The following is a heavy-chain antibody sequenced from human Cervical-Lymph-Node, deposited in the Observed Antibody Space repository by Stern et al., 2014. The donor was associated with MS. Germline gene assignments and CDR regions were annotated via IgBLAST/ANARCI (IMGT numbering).Heavy chain of an antibody. CDR1: GDSISNTYW. J-gene: IGHJ4*02. V-gene: IGHV4-4*02. CDR3: ARSDGYYRLDS. D-gene: IGHD3-22*01. Sequence: VQLVESGPGLVTPSGTLSLTCAVSGDSISNTYWWSWVRLPPGKGLERIGEVSHSGRTTYNPSLKSRVTISADKSKNQFSLKLTSVTTADTAMYYCARSDGYYRLDSWGRGTLVTVSS. CDR2: VSHSGRT.